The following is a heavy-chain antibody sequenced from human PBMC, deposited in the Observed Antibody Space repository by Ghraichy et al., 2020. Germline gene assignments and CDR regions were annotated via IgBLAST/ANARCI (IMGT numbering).Heavy chain of an antibody. J-gene: IGHJ6*04. Sequence: ASVKVSCKASGYTFTSYGISWVRQAPGQGLEWMGGISAYNGNTNYAQKLQGRVTMTTDTSTSTAYMELRSLRSDDTAVYYCARGHYDFWSGYGGNYYGMDVWGEGTTVTVSS. D-gene: IGHD3-3*01. V-gene: IGHV1-18*01. CDR3: ARGHYDFWSGYGGNYYGMDV. CDR1: GYTFTSYG. CDR2: ISAYNGNT.